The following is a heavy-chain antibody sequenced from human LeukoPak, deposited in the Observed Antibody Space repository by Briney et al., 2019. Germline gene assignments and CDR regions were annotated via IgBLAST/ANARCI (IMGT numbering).Heavy chain of an antibody. V-gene: IGHV4-59*08. CDR1: GGSISSYY. D-gene: IGHD1-26*01. Sequence: SETLSLTCTVSGGSISSYYWSWIRQPPGKGLEWIEYIYYRGSTNYNPSLKSRVTISVDTSKNQFSLKLSSVTAADTAVYYCARQVGLIDAFDVWGQGTMVTVSS. CDR2: IYYRGST. CDR3: ARQVGLIDAFDV. J-gene: IGHJ3*01.